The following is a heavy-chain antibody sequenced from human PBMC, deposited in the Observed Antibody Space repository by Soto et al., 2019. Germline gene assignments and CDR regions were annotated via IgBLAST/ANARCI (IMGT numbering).Heavy chain of an antibody. V-gene: IGHV3-23*01. CDR2: ISGSGGST. D-gene: IGHD3-3*01. Sequence: GGSLRLSCAASGFTFSSYAMSWVRQAPGKGLEWVSAISGSGGSTYYADSVKGRFTISRDNSKNTLYLQMNSLRAEDTAVYYCAGGIATIFGVVIIPDYWGQGTLVTVSS. J-gene: IGHJ4*02. CDR3: AGGIATIFGVVIIPDY. CDR1: GFTFSSYA.